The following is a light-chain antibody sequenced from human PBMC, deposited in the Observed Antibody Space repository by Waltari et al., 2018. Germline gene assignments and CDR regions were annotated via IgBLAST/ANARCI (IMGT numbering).Light chain of an antibody. Sequence: DIVMTQSPDSLAVYLGERATSHCMSSQNLLYTSNNKNFLAWYQQRPGHPLKLLIYWASTRESGVPDRFRGNGSGTDFTLTITALQAGDVAVYYCQQYYSPPLTFGGGTKVEIK. J-gene: IGKJ4*01. CDR2: WAS. CDR1: QNLLYTSNNKNF. V-gene: IGKV4-1*01. CDR3: QQYYSPPLT.